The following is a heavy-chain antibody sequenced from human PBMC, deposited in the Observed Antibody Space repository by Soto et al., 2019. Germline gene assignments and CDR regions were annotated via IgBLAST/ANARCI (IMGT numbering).Heavy chain of an antibody. CDR3: ARDSSGPNWFDP. D-gene: IGHD3-22*01. CDR1: GGSISSGGYS. J-gene: IGHJ5*02. V-gene: IGHV4-31*03. CDR2: IYYSGST. Sequence: SETLSLACTVSGGSISSGGYSWSWIRQHPGKGLEWIGYIYYSGSTYYNPSLKSRVTISVDTSKNQFSLKLSSVTAADTAVYYCARDSSGPNWFDPWGQGTLDTVSS.